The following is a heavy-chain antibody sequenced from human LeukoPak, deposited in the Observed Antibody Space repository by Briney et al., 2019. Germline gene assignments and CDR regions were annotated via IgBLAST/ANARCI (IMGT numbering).Heavy chain of an antibody. V-gene: IGHV3-53*01. CDR3: ARGVYLEWLAISHDAFDI. Sequence: AGTLTLTCAAYGFTVSSDYMSWLRQAPGKGLEWVSHIYRGAATYYADSVKGRFTISRDNSKNTVYLQMSSMTVEVTGVNYCARGVYLEWLAISHDAFDIWGQGTMVTVSS. CDR1: GFTVSSDY. CDR2: IYRGAAT. J-gene: IGHJ3*02. D-gene: IGHD3-3*01.